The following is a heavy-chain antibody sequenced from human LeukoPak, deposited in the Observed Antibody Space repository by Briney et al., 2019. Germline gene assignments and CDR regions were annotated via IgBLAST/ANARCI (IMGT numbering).Heavy chain of an antibody. D-gene: IGHD5-24*01. CDR3: ARIPMATNEVDY. CDR2: INPNSGGT. Sequence: ASVKVSCKASGYTFTGYYMHWVRQAPGQGLEWMGWINPNSGGTNYAQKFQGRVTMTRDTSISTAYMELSRLRSDATAVYYCARIPMATNEVDYWGQGTLVTVSS. V-gene: IGHV1-2*02. CDR1: GYTFTGYY. J-gene: IGHJ4*02.